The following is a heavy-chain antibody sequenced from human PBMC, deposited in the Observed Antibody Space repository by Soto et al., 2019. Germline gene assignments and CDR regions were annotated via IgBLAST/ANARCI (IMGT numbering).Heavy chain of an antibody. Sequence: GGSLRLSCTASGFTFNNYAMTWVRQAPGRGLEGVSGITASGGRTYYADNVKGRFTISRDNSKSTLNLQMNSLRADDTAVYYCAKDTRYADYVRWFDSWGQGTLVTVSS. J-gene: IGHJ5*01. V-gene: IGHV3-23*01. D-gene: IGHD4-17*01. CDR1: GFTFNNYA. CDR2: ITASGGRT. CDR3: AKDTRYADYVRWFDS.